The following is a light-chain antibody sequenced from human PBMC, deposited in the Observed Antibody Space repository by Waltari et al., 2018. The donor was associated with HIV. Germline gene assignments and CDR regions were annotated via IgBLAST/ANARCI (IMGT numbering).Light chain of an antibody. CDR3: AAWDENLNGL. CDR2: RNN. V-gene: IGLV1-44*01. J-gene: IGLJ3*02. Sequence: QSVLTQPPSASGTPGQRVTISCSGSSSNIGTNTVHWYQHLPGSAPKLLIYRNNQRPSGVPARFSASKSGTSASLAISGLRSEDEAEYYCAAWDENLNGLFGGGTKLTVL. CDR1: SSNIGTNT.